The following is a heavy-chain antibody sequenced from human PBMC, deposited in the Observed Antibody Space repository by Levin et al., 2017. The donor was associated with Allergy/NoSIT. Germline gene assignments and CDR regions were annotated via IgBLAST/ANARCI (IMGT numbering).Heavy chain of an antibody. J-gene: IGHJ4*02. CDR1: HGSVSTYS. Sequence: SETLSLTCTISHGSVSTYSWSWIRQPAGKGLEWIGRIPTSGRTDYNPSLKSRVTMSIDTSKNHFSLNMNSVTAADTAVYFCASSISGTSSFYWWGQGTLVIVSS. CDR2: IPTSGRT. CDR3: ASSISGTSSFYW. V-gene: IGHV4-4*07. D-gene: IGHD1-7*01.